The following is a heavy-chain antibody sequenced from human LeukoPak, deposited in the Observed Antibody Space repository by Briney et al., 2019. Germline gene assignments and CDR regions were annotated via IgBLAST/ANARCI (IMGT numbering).Heavy chain of an antibody. CDR1: GFTFSNYG. D-gene: IGHD3-22*01. V-gene: IGHV3-48*03. CDR3: ARESYDSSSYYDGGGFDY. J-gene: IGHJ4*02. CDR2: ISTSGRTT. Sequence: GGSLRLSCGVSGFTFSNYGMNWVRQVPGKGLEWVAYISTSGRTTYYADSVKGGFTISRGKAKNTLYLQMNSLRAQETAVYYCARESYDSSSYYDGGGFDYWGQGTLVTVSS.